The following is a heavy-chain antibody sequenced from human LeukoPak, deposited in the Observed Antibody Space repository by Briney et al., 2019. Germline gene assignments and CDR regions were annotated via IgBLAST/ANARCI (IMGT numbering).Heavy chain of an antibody. Sequence: GGSLRLSCAASGFTFSSYAMSWVRQAPGKGLEWVSAISGSGGSTYYADSVKGRFTISRDNSKNTLYLQMNSLRAEDTAVYYCAKVLRIARGYYLDYWGQGTLVTVSS. CDR3: AKVLRIARGYYLDY. CDR2: ISGSGGST. V-gene: IGHV3-23*01. D-gene: IGHD6-13*01. J-gene: IGHJ4*02. CDR1: GFTFSSYA.